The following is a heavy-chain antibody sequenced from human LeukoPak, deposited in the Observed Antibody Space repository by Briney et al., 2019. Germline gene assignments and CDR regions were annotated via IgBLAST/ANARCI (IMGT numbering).Heavy chain of an antibody. V-gene: IGHV5-51*01. J-gene: IGHJ5*02. CDR1: GYSFTFYW. D-gene: IGHD3-22*01. Sequence: GESLKISCKGSGYSFTFYWIGWVRQMPGKGLEWMGIIYPGDSDTRYSPSFQGQVTISADKSISTAYLQWSSLKASDTAMYYCARQSPAVGYYDSSGYYSWLDPWGQGTLVTVSS. CDR3: ARQSPAVGYYDSSGYYSWLDP. CDR2: IYPGDSDT.